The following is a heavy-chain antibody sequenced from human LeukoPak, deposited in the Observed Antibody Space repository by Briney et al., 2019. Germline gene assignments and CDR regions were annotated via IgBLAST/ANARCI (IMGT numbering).Heavy chain of an antibody. CDR3: AIATTGRGAFGS. V-gene: IGHV3-7*01. J-gene: IGHJ4*02. CDR1: GFTFSDFW. Sequence: GGSLRLSCAASGFTFSDFWMSWVRQAPGKGLECVASTNEAGGDKYYVDSAKGRFTISRDNSKNSLSLQMNSLTAEDTAIYYCAIATTGRGAFGSWGQGTLVSVSS. CDR2: TNEAGGDK. D-gene: IGHD1-1*01.